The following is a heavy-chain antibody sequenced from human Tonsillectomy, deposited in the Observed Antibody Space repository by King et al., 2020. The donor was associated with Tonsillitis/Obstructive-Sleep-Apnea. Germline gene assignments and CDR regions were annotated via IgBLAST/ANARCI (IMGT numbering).Heavy chain of an antibody. V-gene: IGHV3-30*01. CDR3: ARDGIAVAGTRETLPYYFDY. CDR1: GFTFSSYA. Sequence: VQLVQSGGGVVQPGRSLRLSCAASGFTFSSYAMHWVRQAPGKGLEWVAVISYDGSNKYYADSVKGRFTISRDNSKSTLYLQMNSLRAADTAVYYCARDGIAVAGTRETLPYYFDYWGQGTLVTVSS. CDR2: ISYDGSNK. J-gene: IGHJ4*02. D-gene: IGHD6-19*01.